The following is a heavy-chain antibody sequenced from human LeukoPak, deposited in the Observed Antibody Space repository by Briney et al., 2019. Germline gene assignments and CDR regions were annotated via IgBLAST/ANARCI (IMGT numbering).Heavy chain of an antibody. CDR3: ATHRSGEGHYYFDY. V-gene: IGHV4-34*01. CDR1: GGSFSGYY. Sequence: SETLSLTCAVYGGSFSGYYWSWIRQPPGKGLEWIGEINHSGSTNYNPSLKSRVTISVDTSKNQFSLKLSSVTAADTAVYYCATHRSGEGHYYFDYWGQGTLVTVSS. J-gene: IGHJ4*02. D-gene: IGHD2-15*01. CDR2: INHSGST.